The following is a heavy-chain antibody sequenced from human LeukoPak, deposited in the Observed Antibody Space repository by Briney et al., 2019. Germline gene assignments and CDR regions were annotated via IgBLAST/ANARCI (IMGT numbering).Heavy chain of an antibody. CDR3: ARDLDIVVVPASWFYP. D-gene: IGHD2-2*03. J-gene: IGHJ5*02. Sequence: GGSLRLSCSASGFTFSSYAMHWVRQAPGKGLEYVSAISSNGGSTYYADSVKGRFTISRDDAKNSLSLQMNSLRAEDTAVYYCARDLDIVVVPASWFYPWGQGTLVTVSS. CDR2: ISSNGGST. V-gene: IGHV3-64*04. CDR1: GFTFSSYA.